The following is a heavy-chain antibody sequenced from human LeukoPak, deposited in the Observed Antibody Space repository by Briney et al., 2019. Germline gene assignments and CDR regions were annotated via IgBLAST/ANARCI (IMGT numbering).Heavy chain of an antibody. CDR2: INNNGDST. D-gene: IGHD3-9*01. CDR3: ARDYQTGFTGPGGDF. Sequence: GGSLRLSCAASGYRFNNYAIHWFRQAPGKGLGYVSGINNNGDSTYYANSVKGRFTISRDNSKNTLFLQMGSLTSEDTAVYYCARDYQTGFTGPGGDFWGQGTLVTVSS. CDR1: GYRFNNYA. J-gene: IGHJ4*02. V-gene: IGHV3-64*01.